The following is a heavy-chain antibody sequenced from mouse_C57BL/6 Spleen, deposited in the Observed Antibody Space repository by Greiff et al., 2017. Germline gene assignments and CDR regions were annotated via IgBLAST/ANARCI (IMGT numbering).Heavy chain of an antibody. J-gene: IGHJ2*01. D-gene: IGHD2-4*01. CDR2: INPYNGDT. CDR1: GYSFTGYF. Sequence: EVQLHQSGPELVKPGDSVKISCKASGYSFTGYFMNWVMQSHGKSLEWIGRINPYNGDTFYNQKFKGKATLTVDKSSSTAHMELRSLTSEDSAVYYCATYDYDDYFDYWGQGTTLTVSS. V-gene: IGHV1-20*01. CDR3: ATYDYDDYFDY.